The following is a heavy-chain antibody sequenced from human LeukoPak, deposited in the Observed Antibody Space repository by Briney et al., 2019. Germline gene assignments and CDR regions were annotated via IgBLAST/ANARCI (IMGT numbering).Heavy chain of an antibody. CDR3: VRAVPAAVLGAFDI. CDR1: GFTFSSYS. J-gene: IGHJ3*02. V-gene: IGHV3-21*01. CDR2: ISSSSSYI. Sequence: PGGSLSLSCAASGFTFSSYSMNWVRQAPGKGLEWVSSISSSSSYIYYADSVKGRFTISRDNAKNSLYLQMNSLRAEDTAVYYCVRAVPAAVLGAFDIWGQGTMVTVSS. D-gene: IGHD2-2*02.